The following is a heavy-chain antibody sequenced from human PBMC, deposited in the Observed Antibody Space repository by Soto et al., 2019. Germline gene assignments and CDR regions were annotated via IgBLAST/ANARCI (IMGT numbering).Heavy chain of an antibody. D-gene: IGHD3-10*01. CDR1: GFTFSSYW. CDR3: ARATGADKADY. J-gene: IGHJ4*02. V-gene: IGHV3-7*04. Sequence: EVQLVESGGGLVQPGGSLRLSCAASGFTFSSYWMSWVRQAPGKGLEWVANIKEDGSEKYYVDSVKGRFTISRENAKNSRYVQMNSLRAEDTAVYYCARATGADKADYWGQGTLVTVSS. CDR2: IKEDGSEK.